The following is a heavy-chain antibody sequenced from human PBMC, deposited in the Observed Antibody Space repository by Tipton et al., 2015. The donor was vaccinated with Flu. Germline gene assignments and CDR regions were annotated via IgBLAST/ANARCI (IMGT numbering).Heavy chain of an antibody. CDR2: MNPNSANT. Sequence: QLVQSGAEVKKPGASVKVSCKASGYSFTSYDINWVRQATGQRLEWMGWMNPNSANTGYAQKFQGRVTMTRNTSISTAYMELSSLRSEDTAVHYCARGLGHQPAGWFDPWGQGTLVTVSS. V-gene: IGHV1-8*01. CDR1: GYSFTSYD. D-gene: IGHD2-2*01. CDR3: ARGLGHQPAGWFDP. J-gene: IGHJ5*02.